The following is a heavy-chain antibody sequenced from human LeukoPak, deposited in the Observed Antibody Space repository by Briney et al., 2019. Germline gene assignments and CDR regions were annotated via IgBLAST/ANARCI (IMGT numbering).Heavy chain of an antibody. Sequence: PGGSLRLSCAASGFTFSGSAMHWVRQASGKGLEWVGRIRSKANSYATAYAASVKGRFTISRDDSKNTAYLQMNSLKTEATAVYYCTASVLYVDTAMEIDYWGQGTLVTVSS. CDR1: GFTFSGSA. CDR3: TASVLYVDTAMEIDY. CDR2: IRSKANSYAT. J-gene: IGHJ4*02. V-gene: IGHV3-73*01. D-gene: IGHD5-18*01.